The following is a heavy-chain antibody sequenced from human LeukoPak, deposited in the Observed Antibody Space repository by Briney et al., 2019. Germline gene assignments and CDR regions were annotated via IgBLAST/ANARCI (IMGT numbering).Heavy chain of an antibody. CDR3: ARDSALGGPETFRAFDV. D-gene: IGHD3-16*01. CDR2: IYSGGST. CDR1: GFTVSINY. Sequence: GGSLRLSCAASGFTVSINYMYCVPQAPGKRLEWVSVIYSGGSTYYAGSVKGRFTISRDNSKNTLYLQMNNLRPEDTAVYYCARDSALGGPETFRAFDVWGQGTVVTVSS. J-gene: IGHJ3*01. V-gene: IGHV3-66*01.